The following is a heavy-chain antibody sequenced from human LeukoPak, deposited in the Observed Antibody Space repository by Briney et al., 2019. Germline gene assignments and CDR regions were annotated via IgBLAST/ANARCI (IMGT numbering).Heavy chain of an antibody. Sequence: GGSLRLSCAASGFTFSYYAMNWVRQAPGQGLEWVSAISGSDGSTYYADSVKGRFTISRDNSKNTLYLQMNSLRAEDTAVYYCAKAGDYSYFDYWGQGTLVTVSS. CDR2: ISGSDGST. CDR3: AKAGDYSYFDY. J-gene: IGHJ4*02. CDR1: GFTFSYYA. V-gene: IGHV3-23*01. D-gene: IGHD4-11*01.